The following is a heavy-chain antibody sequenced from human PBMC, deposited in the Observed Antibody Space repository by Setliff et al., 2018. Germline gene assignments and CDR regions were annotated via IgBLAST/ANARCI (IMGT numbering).Heavy chain of an antibody. CDR3: AASRAYTGAVEEWFLPKTFDF. CDR1: GDSISDYY. D-gene: IGHD3-10*01. Sequence: ETLSLTCTVSGDSISDYYWNWIRQPAGKGLEWIGRIYVTESTKYNPSLKSRVTLSIDTSKNQFSLKLSSVTAADAALYYCAASRAYTGAVEEWFLPKTFDFWGQGSPVTVSS. CDR2: IYVTEST. J-gene: IGHJ4*02. V-gene: IGHV4-4*07.